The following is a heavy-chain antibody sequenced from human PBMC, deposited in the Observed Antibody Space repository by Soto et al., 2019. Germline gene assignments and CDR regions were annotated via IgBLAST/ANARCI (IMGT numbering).Heavy chain of an antibody. Sequence: AAVKVSCKASGFTFTSSAVQWVRQARGQRXEWIGWIVVGSGNTNYAQKFQERVTITRDMSTSTAYMELSSLRSEDTAVYYCAAPAWFGELLGDYYYYGMDVWGQGATVTVSS. CDR2: IVVGSGNT. D-gene: IGHD3-10*01. V-gene: IGHV1-58*01. CDR3: AAPAWFGELLGDYYYYGMDV. CDR1: GFTFTSSA. J-gene: IGHJ6*02.